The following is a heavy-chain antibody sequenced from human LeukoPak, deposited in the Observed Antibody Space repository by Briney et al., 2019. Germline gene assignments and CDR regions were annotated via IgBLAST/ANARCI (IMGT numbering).Heavy chain of an antibody. CDR2: ISHDGTNI. V-gene: IGHV3-30*03. CDR3: AETGPTDF. Sequence: SGRSLRLSCAASGFTFSSYGMHWVRQAPGKGLEWVAAISHDGTNIHYAESVKGRFTISRGNSKNMLYLQMNSLRAEDTALYYCAETGPTDFWGQGTLVTVSS. CDR1: GFTFSSYG. J-gene: IGHJ4*02. D-gene: IGHD3-9*01.